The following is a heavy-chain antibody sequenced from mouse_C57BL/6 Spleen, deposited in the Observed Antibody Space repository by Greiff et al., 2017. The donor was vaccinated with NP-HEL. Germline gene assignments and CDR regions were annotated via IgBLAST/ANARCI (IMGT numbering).Heavy chain of an antibody. D-gene: IGHD4-1*02. V-gene: IGHV5-6*01. Sequence: EVHLVESGGDLVKPGGSLKLSCAASGFTFSSYGMSWVRQTPDKRLEWVATISSGGSYTYYPDSVKGRFTISRDNAKNTLYLQMSSLKSEDTAMYYCARHQLGNYFDYWGQGTTRTVSS. J-gene: IGHJ2*01. CDR3: ARHQLGNYFDY. CDR2: ISSGGSYT. CDR1: GFTFSSYG.